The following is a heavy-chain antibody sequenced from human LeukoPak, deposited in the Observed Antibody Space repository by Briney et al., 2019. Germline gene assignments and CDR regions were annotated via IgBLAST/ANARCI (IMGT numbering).Heavy chain of an antibody. CDR1: GFTFSSYW. Sequence: GGSLRLSCAASGFTFSSYWMSWVRQAPGKGLEWVANIKQDGSEKYYVDSVKGRFTVSRDNSKNTLYLQMNSLRVEDTAVYYCARGHPHGWELYLDYWGQGTLVTVSS. J-gene: IGHJ4*02. D-gene: IGHD1-26*01. CDR2: IKQDGSEK. V-gene: IGHV3-7*01. CDR3: ARGHPHGWELYLDY.